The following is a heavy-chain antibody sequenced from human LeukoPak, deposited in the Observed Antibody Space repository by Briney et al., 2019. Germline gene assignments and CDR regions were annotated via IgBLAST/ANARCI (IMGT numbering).Heavy chain of an antibody. CDR1: GYRFTIYY. V-gene: IGHV1-46*01. D-gene: IGHD6-13*01. J-gene: IGHJ4*02. Sequence: AAVTVSFKASGYRFTIYYMHWVRQAPGQGQEWMGIINPSGGSTSYAQKFQRRLTMTTDMSTSTVYMELSSLRSEDTAVYYCARDPQQLQFDYWGQGTLLTVSS. CDR2: INPSGGST. CDR3: ARDPQQLQFDY.